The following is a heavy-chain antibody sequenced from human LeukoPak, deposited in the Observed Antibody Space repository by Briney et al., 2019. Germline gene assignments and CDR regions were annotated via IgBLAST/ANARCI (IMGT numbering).Heavy chain of an antibody. Sequence: GGSLRLSCATSGFPFETNAMSWVRQAPGKGLEWVATIGNTETFYADSVTGRFTISRDNSKNTVNLQMNRLRVEDTAVYYCAKDWIQFNRVFDCFDSWGQGTLVTVSS. CDR3: AKDWIQFNRVFDCFDS. CDR2: IGNTET. V-gene: IGHV3-23*01. CDR1: GFPFETNA. D-gene: IGHD5-18*01. J-gene: IGHJ4*02.